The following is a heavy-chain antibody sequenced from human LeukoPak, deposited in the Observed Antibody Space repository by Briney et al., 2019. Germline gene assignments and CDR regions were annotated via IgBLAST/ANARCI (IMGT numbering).Heavy chain of an antibody. V-gene: IGHV3-23*01. J-gene: IGHJ4*02. CDR2: ISGSGGST. CDR1: GFTFSSYA. Sequence: GGSLRLSCAASGFTFSSYAMSWVRQAPGKGLEWVSAISGSGGSTYYADSVKGRFTISRDNSKDTLYLQMNSLRAEDTAVYYCARGGYSFGYFHYWGQGILVTVSS. D-gene: IGHD5-12*01. CDR3: ARGGYSFGYFHY.